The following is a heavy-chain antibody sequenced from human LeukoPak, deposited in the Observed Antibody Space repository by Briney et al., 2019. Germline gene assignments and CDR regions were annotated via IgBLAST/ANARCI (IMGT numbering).Heavy chain of an antibody. J-gene: IGHJ5*02. D-gene: IGHD6-19*01. Sequence: PSETLSLTCTVSGGSIIGYWWSWIRQPPGKGLEWIGNIRYNGNTYSNPSLKSRVTVSVDTSKNQLSMRLSSVTAADTAMYYCARYAALSGPNWLDPWGRGTLVTVSS. CDR3: ARYAALSGPNWLDP. CDR1: GGSIIGYW. CDR2: IRYNGNT. V-gene: IGHV4-59*01.